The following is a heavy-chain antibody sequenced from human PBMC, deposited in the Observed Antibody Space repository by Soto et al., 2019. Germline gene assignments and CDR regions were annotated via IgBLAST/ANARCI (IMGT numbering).Heavy chain of an antibody. D-gene: IGHD2-21*02. J-gene: IGHJ5*02. CDR1: GESISSISYY. V-gene: IGHV4-39*01. Sequence: ADTLSLTCIVSGESISSISYYWGWIRQPPGKGLELIGSIYYSGRTYYNPSFKSRVTISIDTSKNQFSLKLSSVTATDTAVYYCARQRTTVVTKAYFHXWGQGALVTVSX. CDR2: IYYSGRT. CDR3: ARQRTTVVTKAYFHX.